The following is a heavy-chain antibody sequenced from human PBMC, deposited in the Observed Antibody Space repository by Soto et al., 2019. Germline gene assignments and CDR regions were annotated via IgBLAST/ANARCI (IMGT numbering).Heavy chain of an antibody. Sequence: GESLKISCNGSGYSFAGYWITWVRQKPGKGLEWMGRIDPSDSQAYYSPSFRGHVTISATKSITTVFLQWSSLRASDTAMYYCARQIYDSDTGPNFQYYFDSWGQGTPVTVSS. CDR3: ARQIYDSDTGPNFQYYFDS. CDR2: IDPSDSQA. V-gene: IGHV5-10-1*01. CDR1: GYSFAGYW. D-gene: IGHD3-22*01. J-gene: IGHJ4*02.